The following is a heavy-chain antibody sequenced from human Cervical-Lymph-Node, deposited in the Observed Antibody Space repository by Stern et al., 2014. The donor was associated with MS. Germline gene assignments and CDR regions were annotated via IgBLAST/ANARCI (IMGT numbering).Heavy chain of an antibody. V-gene: IGHV1-69*12. J-gene: IGHJ4*02. Sequence: QDQLVQSGAEVKKPGSSVTVSCKASGGTFRDYAIAWVRQAPGQGPEWLGGIIPILGTTTYAQNFQGRVTITADAISTIVDMGLGSLGYEDTAVYFCARDLSLGATPFYDYWGQGTRITVSS. CDR3: ARDLSLGATPFYDY. D-gene: IGHD2/OR15-2a*01. CDR1: GGTFRDYA. CDR2: IIPILGTT.